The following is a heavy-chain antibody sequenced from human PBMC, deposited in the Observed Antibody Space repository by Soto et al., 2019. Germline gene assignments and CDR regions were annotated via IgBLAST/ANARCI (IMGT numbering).Heavy chain of an antibody. J-gene: IGHJ4*02. CDR3: ARHSIQAGLFDS. Sequence: GGSLRLSCAASGFTFTTAWRNWVRQAPGKGLEWVSAIFGGGDTYYSDSVKGRFTISRDNSRNTLFLQMTSVRAEDTAVYYCARHSIQAGLFDSWGQGTLVTVSS. V-gene: IGHV3-53*01. D-gene: IGHD2-2*02. CDR1: GFTFTTAW. CDR2: IFGGGDT.